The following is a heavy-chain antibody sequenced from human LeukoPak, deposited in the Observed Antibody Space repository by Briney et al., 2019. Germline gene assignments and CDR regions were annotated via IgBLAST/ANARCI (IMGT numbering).Heavy chain of an antibody. J-gene: IGHJ4*02. CDR2: INHSGST. CDR3: ARRSYNSPLRY. V-gene: IGHV4-34*01. Sequence: SETLSLTCAVYGGSFSGYYWSWIRQPPGKGLEWIGEINHSGSTNYNPSLKSRATISVDTSKNQFSLKLSSVTAADTAVYYCARRSYNSPLRYWGQGTLVTVSS. D-gene: IGHD3-10*01. CDR1: GGSFSGYY.